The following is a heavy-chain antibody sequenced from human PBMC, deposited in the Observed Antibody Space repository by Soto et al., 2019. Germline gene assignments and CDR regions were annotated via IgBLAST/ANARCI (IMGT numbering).Heavy chain of an antibody. V-gene: IGHV3-74*01. CDR2: INGDGSST. CDR3: ARDPGGYSIGLFDY. J-gene: IGHJ4*02. D-gene: IGHD5-18*01. Sequence: EVQLVESGGGLVQPGGSLRLSCAASGFTFSSYWMHWVRQAPGKGLVWVSRINGDGSSTSYADSVKGRFTISRDNAKNTLYLQMNSLRAEDTAVYYCARDPGGYSIGLFDYWGQGTLVTVSS. CDR1: GFTFSSYW.